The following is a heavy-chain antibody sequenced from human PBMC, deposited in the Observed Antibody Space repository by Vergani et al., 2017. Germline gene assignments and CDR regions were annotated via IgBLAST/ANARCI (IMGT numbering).Heavy chain of an antibody. CDR3: ARDQSEWXYSRYFFSYYMDV. J-gene: IGHJ6*03. Sequence: VQLLESGGGLVQPGGSLRLSCAASGFTFGDHGIHWVRRAPGKGLEWVALISYDGTNKYYTNSVRGRFTISRDNSKSTMFLQMNSLRVEDMAVYYCARDQSEWXYSRYFFSYYMDVWGKGTTVTVS. CDR2: ISYDGTNK. CDR1: GFTFGDHG. D-gene: IGHD3-10*01. V-gene: IGHV3-30-3*01.